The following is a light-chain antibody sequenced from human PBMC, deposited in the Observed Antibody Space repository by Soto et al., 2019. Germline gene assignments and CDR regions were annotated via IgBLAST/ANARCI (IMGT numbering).Light chain of an antibody. J-gene: IGKJ4*01. Sequence: DIQMTQSPSSLSASVGDRVTITCRASQGISSFLAWYQQKPWKVPKLLLYAASTLQSGVPSRCSGSGSGTDFTLTISSLQPAGVETYYCQKYNSAPLTFGGGTKVEIK. CDR2: AAS. V-gene: IGKV1-27*01. CDR3: QKYNSAPLT. CDR1: QGISSF.